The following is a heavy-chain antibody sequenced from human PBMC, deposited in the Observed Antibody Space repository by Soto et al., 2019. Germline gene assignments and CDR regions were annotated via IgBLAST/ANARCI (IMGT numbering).Heavy chain of an antibody. V-gene: IGHV4-4*07. CDR2: LYNDERT. Sequence: LSLTCTVSGDSVISHYWSWIRQPAGKGLEWLGRLYNDERTNYNPSLKSRVTMSMDTSKNQFSLKLTSVTAADSAVYFCAREPLAHSYFDFRGQGILVTVSS. CDR1: GDSVISHY. CDR3: AREPLAHSYFDF. J-gene: IGHJ4*02.